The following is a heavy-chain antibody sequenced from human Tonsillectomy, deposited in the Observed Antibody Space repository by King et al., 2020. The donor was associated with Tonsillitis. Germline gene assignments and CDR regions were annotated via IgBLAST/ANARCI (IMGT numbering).Heavy chain of an antibody. CDR1: GFTFSSYA. CDR3: ARRDGALDYYYYGLDV. J-gene: IGHJ6*02. CDR2: ISYDGSNE. V-gene: IGHV3-30-3*01. Sequence: VQLVESWGGVVQPGRSLRLSCAASGFTFSSYAMHWVRQAPGKGLEGVADISYDGSNEYYADSVKGRFTNSRDNSKNTLDLKMNSLRAEDTAVYYCARRDGALDYYYYGLDVWGQGTTVTVSS. D-gene: IGHD4-17*01.